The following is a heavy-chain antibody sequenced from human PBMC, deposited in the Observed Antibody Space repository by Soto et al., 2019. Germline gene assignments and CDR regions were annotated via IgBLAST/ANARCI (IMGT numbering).Heavy chain of an antibody. CDR1: GFAFRNYD. CDR3: ATERLCGADCYFFDY. Sequence: PGGSLRLSCAASGFAFRNYDMNWVRQAPGKGLEWISKINYSGSNTYYAESVKGRFTISRDNDKNSLYLQMNSLRVEDTGIYYCATERLCGADCYFFDYWGQGTQVTVSS. J-gene: IGHJ4*02. V-gene: IGHV3-48*03. D-gene: IGHD2-21*02. CDR2: INYSGSNT.